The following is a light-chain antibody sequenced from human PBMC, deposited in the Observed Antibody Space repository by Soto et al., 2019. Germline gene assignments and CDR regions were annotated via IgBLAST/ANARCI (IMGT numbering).Light chain of an antibody. J-gene: IGLJ1*01. Sequence: QSALTQPASVSASPGQSITISCTGTNSDVGIYNLVSWFQQHPGKAPKLILYEGNKRPSGVSNRFSGSKSGNTASLTISGLQAEDEADYYCCSYAASSTLIFGTGTKVTVL. V-gene: IGLV2-23*01. CDR1: NSDVGIYNL. CDR3: CSYAASSTLI. CDR2: EGN.